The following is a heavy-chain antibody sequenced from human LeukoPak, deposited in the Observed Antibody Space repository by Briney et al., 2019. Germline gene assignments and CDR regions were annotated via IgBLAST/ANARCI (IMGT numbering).Heavy chain of an antibody. CDR3: ASGPYPAAGTDHQFDY. CDR1: GASISSYC. Sequence: PSETLSLTCTVSGASISSYCWSWIRQPPGKGLEWIGYIFYSGSTLYNPSLQSRVTISVDTSKNQFSLKLTSVTAADTAVYYCASGPYPAAGTDHQFDYWGQGTLVTVSS. CDR2: IFYSGST. J-gene: IGHJ4*02. V-gene: IGHV4-59*01. D-gene: IGHD6-13*01.